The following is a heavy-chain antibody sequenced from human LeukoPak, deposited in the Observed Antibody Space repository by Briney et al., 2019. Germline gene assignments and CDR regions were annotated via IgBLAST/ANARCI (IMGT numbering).Heavy chain of an antibody. V-gene: IGHV4-30-2*01. J-gene: IGHJ2*01. CDR3: ARHTTNDWYFDL. CDR2: IYHSGST. CDR1: GGSISSGGYS. Sequence: PSETLSLTCAVSGGSISSGGYSWSWIRQPPGKGLEWIGYIYHSGSTYYNPSLKSRVTISVDRSKNQFSLNLSSVTAADTAVYYCARHTTNDWYFDLWGRGTLVTVSS. D-gene: IGHD2/OR15-2a*01.